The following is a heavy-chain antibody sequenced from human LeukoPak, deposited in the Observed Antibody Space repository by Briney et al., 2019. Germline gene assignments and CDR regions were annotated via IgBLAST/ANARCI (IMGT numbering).Heavy chain of an antibody. CDR2: INPNSGGT. V-gene: IGHV1-2*02. D-gene: IGHD6-19*01. CDR1: GYTFTGYY. CDR3: AREAEDSSGPSYYFDY. J-gene: IGHJ4*02. Sequence: ASVKVSCKASGYTFTGYYMHWVRQAPGQGLEWMGWINPNSGGTNYAEKFQGRVTMTRDTSISTVYMELSRLRSDDTAVYYCAREAEDSSGPSYYFDYWGQGTLVTVSS.